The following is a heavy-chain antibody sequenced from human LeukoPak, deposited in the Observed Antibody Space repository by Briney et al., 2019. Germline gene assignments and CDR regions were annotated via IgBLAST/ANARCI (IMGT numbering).Heavy chain of an antibody. J-gene: IGHJ4*02. CDR1: GGSISSSSYY. CDR3: AREAPGGVVVTAHFDY. V-gene: IGHV4-39*07. D-gene: IGHD2-21*02. CDR2: IYYSGST. Sequence: PSETLSLTCTVSGGSISSSSYYWGWIRQPPGKGLEWIGSIYYSGSTYYNPSLKSRVTISVDTSKNQFSLKLSSVTAADTAVYYCAREAPGGVVVTAHFDYWGQGTLVTVSS.